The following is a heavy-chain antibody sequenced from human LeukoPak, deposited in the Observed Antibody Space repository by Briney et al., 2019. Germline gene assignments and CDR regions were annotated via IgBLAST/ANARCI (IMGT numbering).Heavy chain of an antibody. CDR2: IRYDGSNK. V-gene: IGHV3-30*02. J-gene: IGHJ6*03. D-gene: IGHD5-18*01. CDR3: AKDVDTAGTGYYYYMDV. CDR1: GFTFDDYA. Sequence: GSLRLSCAASGFTFDDYAMHWVRQAPGKGLEWVAFIRYDGSNKYHTDSVKGRFTISRDDSKNTLYLQMNSLRVEDTAIYYCAKDVDTAGTGYYYYMDVWGKGTTVTVSS.